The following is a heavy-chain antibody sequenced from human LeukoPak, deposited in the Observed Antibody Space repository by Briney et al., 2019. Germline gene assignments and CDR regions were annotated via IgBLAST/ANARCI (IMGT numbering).Heavy chain of an antibody. CDR2: VSYDGSNK. V-gene: IGHV3-30*04. Sequence: QPGGSLRLSCAASGFTFSSYSIPWVRQAPGKGLEWVAFVSYDGSNKYYANSVKGRFTISRDKSKNTLHLQMNSLRAEDTAIYYCARDTSFAVGATLDFWGQGTLITVSS. CDR3: ARDTSFAVGATLDF. CDR1: GFTFSSYS. D-gene: IGHD1-26*01. J-gene: IGHJ4*02.